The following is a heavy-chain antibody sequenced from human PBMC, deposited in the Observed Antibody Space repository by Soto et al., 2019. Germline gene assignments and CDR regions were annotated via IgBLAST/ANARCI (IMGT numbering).Heavy chain of an antibody. V-gene: IGHV3-23*01. D-gene: IGHD6-25*01. Sequence: GGSLRLSCAASGFTFSNYVMNWVRQAPGKGLEWVSAINGGGTTYYIDSVKGRFTISRDNSKNMVYLQMNSLRAEDTAIYYCAKDQSGYGRFDYWGQGAQVTVSS. CDR3: AKDQSGYGRFDY. CDR1: GFTFSNYV. J-gene: IGHJ4*02. CDR2: INGGGTT.